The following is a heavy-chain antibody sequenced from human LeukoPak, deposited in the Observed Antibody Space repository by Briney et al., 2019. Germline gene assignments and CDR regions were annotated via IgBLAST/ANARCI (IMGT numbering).Heavy chain of an antibody. CDR2: ISGSGGST. V-gene: IGHV3-23*01. CDR1: GFTFSSYA. J-gene: IGHJ4*02. CDR3: AKDESGSYYSYFDY. D-gene: IGHD1-26*01. Sequence: GGSLRLSCAASGFTFSSYAMSWVRQAPGKGLEWVSAISGSGGSTYYADSVKGRFTISRDNSKNTLYLQMNGLRAEDTAVYYCAKDESGSYYSYFDYWGQGTLVTVSS.